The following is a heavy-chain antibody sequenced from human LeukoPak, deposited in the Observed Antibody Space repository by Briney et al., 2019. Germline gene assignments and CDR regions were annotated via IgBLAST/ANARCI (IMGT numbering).Heavy chain of an antibody. V-gene: IGHV1-46*01. D-gene: IGHD1-26*01. CDR2: INAGGGSP. CDR1: GYSFTSFY. J-gene: IGHJ4*02. Sequence: ASVKVSCKASGYSFTSFYIHWVRQAPGQGLEWMGIINAGGGSPKYAQKFQSRVTMTRDTSTSTVFMELSSLRSEDTAVYYSARYSGTTNVFDYWGEGTLVSVSS. CDR3: ARYSGTTNVFDY.